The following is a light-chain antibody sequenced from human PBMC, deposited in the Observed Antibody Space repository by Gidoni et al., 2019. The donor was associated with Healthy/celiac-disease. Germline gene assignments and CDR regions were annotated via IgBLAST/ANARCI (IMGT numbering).Light chain of an antibody. Sequence: QLVLTQSPSASASLGASVKLTCPLSSGHSSYAIAWHQQQPEKGPRYLMKVNSDGSHSKGDGIPDRFSGSSSGAERYLTISSLQSEDEADYYCQTWGTGIQVVFGGGTKLTVL. CDR3: QTWGTGIQVV. CDR2: VNSDGSH. CDR1: SGHSSYA. V-gene: IGLV4-69*01. J-gene: IGLJ2*01.